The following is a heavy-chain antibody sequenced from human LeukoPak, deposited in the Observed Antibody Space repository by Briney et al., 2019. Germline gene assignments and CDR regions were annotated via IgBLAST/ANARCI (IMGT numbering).Heavy chain of an antibody. CDR1: GFTFSSYA. CDR3: AKDLEVGRWELIIDY. CDR2: ISGSGGST. V-gene: IGHV3-23*01. D-gene: IGHD1-26*01. Sequence: GGSLRLSCAASGFTFSSYAMRWVRQAPGKGLEWVSAISGSGGSTYYADSVKGRFTISRDNSKNTLYLQMNSLRAEDTAVYYCAKDLEVGRWELIIDYWGQGTLVTVSS. J-gene: IGHJ4*02.